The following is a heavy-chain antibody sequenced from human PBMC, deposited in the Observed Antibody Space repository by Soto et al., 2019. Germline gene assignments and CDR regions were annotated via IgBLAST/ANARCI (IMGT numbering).Heavy chain of an antibody. D-gene: IGHD6-13*01. CDR1: GGSISSGGYY. J-gene: IGHJ5*02. CDR3: SRVYIAAAGSVSYWFDP. CDR2: IYYSGST. V-gene: IGHV4-31*02. Sequence: SETLSLTCTVSGGSISSGGYYWSWIRQHPGKGLEWIGYIYYSGSTYYNPPLKSRVTISVDTSKNQFSLKLSSVTAADTAVYYCSRVYIAAAGSVSYWFDPWGQGTLVTVSS.